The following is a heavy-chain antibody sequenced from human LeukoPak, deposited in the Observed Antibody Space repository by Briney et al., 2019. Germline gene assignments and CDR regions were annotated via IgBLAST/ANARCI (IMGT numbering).Heavy chain of an antibody. J-gene: IGHJ4*02. V-gene: IGHV4-59*01. CDR3: ARAGPEHINWRYYIDF. Sequence: ASETLSLTCTVSGDSINKYFWSWLRQSPGKGLEWIGYISHSGNTNYNPSLKSRVTISLDKSNNQFSLRLSSVTAADTAVYYCARAGPEHINWRYYIDFWGQGILVPVSS. CDR1: GDSINKYF. CDR2: ISHSGNT. D-gene: IGHD1-1*01.